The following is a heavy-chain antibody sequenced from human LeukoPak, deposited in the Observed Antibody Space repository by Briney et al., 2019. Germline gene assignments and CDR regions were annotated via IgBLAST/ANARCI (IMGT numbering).Heavy chain of an antibody. CDR1: GFTFSSYS. Sequence: GGSLRLSCAASGFTFSSYSMNWVRQAPGKGLEWVSSFSCSSSYIYYADSVKGRFTISRDNAKNSLYLQMNSLRAEDTAVYYCARDGNLGYCSGGSCYRGNFDYWGQGTLVTVSS. D-gene: IGHD2-15*01. CDR2: FSCSSSYI. V-gene: IGHV3-21*01. CDR3: ARDGNLGYCSGGSCYRGNFDY. J-gene: IGHJ4*02.